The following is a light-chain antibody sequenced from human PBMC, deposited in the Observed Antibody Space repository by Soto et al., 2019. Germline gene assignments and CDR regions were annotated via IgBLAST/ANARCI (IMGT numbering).Light chain of an antibody. Sequence: DIVLTQFSLSLPVTPGEPASISCRSSQSLLHSDGYNYLDWYLQKPGQSPQLLIYSGSHRASGVPDRFSGSGSGTDFTLKISRVEAEDVGIYYCMRALQTPVTFGGGTKVEIK. CDR1: QSLLHSDGYNY. V-gene: IGKV2-28*01. CDR3: MRALQTPVT. J-gene: IGKJ4*01. CDR2: SGS.